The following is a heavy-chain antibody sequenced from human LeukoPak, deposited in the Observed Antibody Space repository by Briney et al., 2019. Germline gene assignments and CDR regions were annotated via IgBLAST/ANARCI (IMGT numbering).Heavy chain of an antibody. Sequence: GGSLRLSCAVSGFTFSNYWMSWVRQAPGKGLEWVANINQDGSDKYYADSVKGRFTISRDNSKNTLYLQMNSLRAEDTAVYYCAVDDSSGYYSRINETDDDAFDIWGQGTMVTVSS. CDR2: INQDGSDK. CDR1: GFTFSNYW. D-gene: IGHD3-22*01. J-gene: IGHJ3*02. V-gene: IGHV3-7*02. CDR3: AVDDSSGYYSRINETDDDAFDI.